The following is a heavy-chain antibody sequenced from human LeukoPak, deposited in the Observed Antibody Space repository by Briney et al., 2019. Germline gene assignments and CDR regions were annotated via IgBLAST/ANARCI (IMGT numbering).Heavy chain of an antibody. D-gene: IGHD1-26*01. Sequence: GGTLRLSRATSGFTFSRYWMNWVRQAPGKGLEWVANIKQDGREKYYVDSVKGRCTISRDNARNSLYLQMSSLRVEDTAVYYCAGAIYTGSFDPWGQGILVTVSA. CDR2: IKQDGREK. V-gene: IGHV3-7*02. J-gene: IGHJ5*02. CDR1: GFTFSRYW. CDR3: AGAIYTGSFDP.